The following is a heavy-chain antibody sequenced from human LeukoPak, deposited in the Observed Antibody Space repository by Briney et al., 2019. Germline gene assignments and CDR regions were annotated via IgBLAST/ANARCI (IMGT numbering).Heavy chain of an antibody. V-gene: IGHV4-38-2*02. CDR2: IYHSGST. D-gene: IGHD2-2*01. J-gene: IGHJ5*02. CDR1: GYSISSGYY. Sequence: PSETLSLTCTVSGYSISSGYYWGWIRQPPGKGLEWIGSIYHSGSTYYNPSLKSRVTISVDTSKNQFSLKLSSVTAADTAVYYCARAKLSAAKFDPWGQGTLVTVSS. CDR3: ARAKLSAAKFDP.